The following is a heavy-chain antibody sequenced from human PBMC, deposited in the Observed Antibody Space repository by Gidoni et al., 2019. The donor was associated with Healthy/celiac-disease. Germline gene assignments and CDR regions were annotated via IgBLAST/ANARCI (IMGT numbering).Heavy chain of an antibody. Sequence: EVQLVQSGAEVTKRGESLKISCKGSGYSFTSYWHGLVRQMPGKGLEWMGFIYPGDPETRYRPSFQVKVTISADTSISTAYLPCSSLKASDTAMYYCARHGVDYYYYGIDVWGQGTTVTVSS. CDR1: GYSFTSYW. D-gene: IGHD2-15*01. V-gene: IGHV5-51*01. CDR3: ARHGVDYYYYGIDV. CDR2: IYPGDPET. J-gene: IGHJ6*02.